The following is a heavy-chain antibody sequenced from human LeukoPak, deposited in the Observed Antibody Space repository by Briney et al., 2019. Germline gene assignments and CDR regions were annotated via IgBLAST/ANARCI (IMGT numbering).Heavy chain of an antibody. CDR3: ARGGYSSGPNWFDP. J-gene: IGHJ5*02. D-gene: IGHD6-19*01. CDR2: INPNSGGT. CDR1: GYTFTGYY. Sequence: ASVKVSCKASGYTFTGYYMHWVRQAPGQGLEWMGRINPNSGGTNYAQKFQGRVTMTRDTSISKDYVELSRLRSDDTAVYYCARGGYSSGPNWFDPWGQGTLVTVSS. V-gene: IGHV1-2*06.